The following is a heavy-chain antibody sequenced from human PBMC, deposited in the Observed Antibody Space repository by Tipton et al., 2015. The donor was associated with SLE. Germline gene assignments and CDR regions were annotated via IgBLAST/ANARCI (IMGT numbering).Heavy chain of an antibody. Sequence: TLSLTCAVSGYSISSGYYWGWIRQPPGKGLEWIGSIYHSGSTYYNPSLKSRVTISVDTPKNHFSLKLSSVTAADTAVYYCASAVVVNNDWYFDLWGRGPLVTVSS. CDR1: GYSISSGYY. J-gene: IGHJ2*01. CDR2: IYHSGST. V-gene: IGHV4-38-2*01. D-gene: IGHD3-22*01. CDR3: ASAVVVNNDWYFDL.